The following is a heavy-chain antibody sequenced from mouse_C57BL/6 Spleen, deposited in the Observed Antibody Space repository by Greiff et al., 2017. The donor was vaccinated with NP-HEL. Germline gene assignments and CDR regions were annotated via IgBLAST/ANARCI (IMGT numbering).Heavy chain of an antibody. Sequence: QVHVKQSGAELARPGASVKMSCKASGYTFTSYTMHWVKQRPGQGLEWIGYINPSSGYTKYNQKFKDKATLTADKSSSTAYMQLSSLTSEDSAVYYCARGNFDYWGQGTTLTVSS. CDR1: GYTFTSYT. V-gene: IGHV1-4*01. CDR2: INPSSGYT. J-gene: IGHJ2*01. CDR3: ARGNFDY.